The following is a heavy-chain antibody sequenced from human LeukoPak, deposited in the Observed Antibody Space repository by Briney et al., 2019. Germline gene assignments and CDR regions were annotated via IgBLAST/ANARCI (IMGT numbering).Heavy chain of an antibody. J-gene: IGHJ6*02. CDR1: GFPFSSYA. Sequence: GGSLRLSCSASGFPFSSYAMHWVRQAPGKGLEYVSAISDSGGSTYYADSVKGRFTLSRDNSKNTLYLQMSSLRAEDTAVYFCVRGYSFGPYGMDVWGQGTTVTVSS. V-gene: IGHV3-64D*09. D-gene: IGHD2-15*01. CDR3: VRGYSFGPYGMDV. CDR2: ISDSGGST.